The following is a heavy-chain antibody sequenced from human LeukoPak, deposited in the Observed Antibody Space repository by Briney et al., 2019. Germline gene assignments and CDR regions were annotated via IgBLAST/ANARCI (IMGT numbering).Heavy chain of an antibody. D-gene: IGHD3-10*01. Sequence: KNSETLSLTCTVSGGSMRNYCWTWIRQSPGKGLEWIGYIYHDGSTNYNPSLRSRVTISLNTPIKQFSLTVSSVTAADTAVYYCARRGYGSGSFNRYYFDYWGQGTLVTVSS. CDR3: ARRGYGSGSFNRYYFDY. CDR2: IYHDGST. J-gene: IGHJ4*02. V-gene: IGHV4-59*12. CDR1: GGSMRNYC.